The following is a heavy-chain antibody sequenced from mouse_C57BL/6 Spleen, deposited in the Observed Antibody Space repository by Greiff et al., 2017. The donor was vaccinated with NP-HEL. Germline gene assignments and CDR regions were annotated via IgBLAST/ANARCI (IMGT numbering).Heavy chain of an antibody. CDR2: INPSNGGT. CDR1: GYTFTSYW. CDR3: ARSITTVVEDYFDY. D-gene: IGHD1-1*01. J-gene: IGHJ2*01. V-gene: IGHV1-53*01. Sequence: QVQLQQPGTELVKPGASVKLSCKASGYTFTSYWMHWVKQRPGQGLELIGNINPSNGGTNYNEKFKSKATLTVDKSSSTAYMQLSSLTSEDSAVYYCARSITTVVEDYFDYWGQGTTLTVSS.